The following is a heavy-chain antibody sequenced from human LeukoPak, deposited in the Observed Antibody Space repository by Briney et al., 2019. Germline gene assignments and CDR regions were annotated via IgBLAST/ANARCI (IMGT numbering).Heavy chain of an antibody. J-gene: IGHJ2*01. CDR2: IYYSGST. V-gene: IGHV4-39*07. D-gene: IGHD6-19*01. Sequence: SGTLSLACTVSGGSISSSSYYWGWIRQPPGKGLEWIGSIYYSGSTYYNPSLKSRVTISVDTSKNQFSLKLSSVTAADTAVYYCARGIAVAGTIWYFDLWGRGTLVTVSS. CDR1: GGSISSSSYY. CDR3: ARGIAVAGTIWYFDL.